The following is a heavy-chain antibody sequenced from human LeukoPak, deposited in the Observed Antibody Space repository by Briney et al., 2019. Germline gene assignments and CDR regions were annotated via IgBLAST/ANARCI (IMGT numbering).Heavy chain of an antibody. Sequence: ASVKVSCKASGYTFTSYDINWVRQATGQGLEWMGWMNPNSGNTGYAQKFQGRVTMTRNTSISTAYTELSSLRSEDTAVYYCARGVIAAAGTGIDYWGQGTLVTVSS. D-gene: IGHD6-13*01. CDR3: ARGVIAAAGTGIDY. J-gene: IGHJ4*02. V-gene: IGHV1-8*01. CDR2: MNPNSGNT. CDR1: GYTFTSYD.